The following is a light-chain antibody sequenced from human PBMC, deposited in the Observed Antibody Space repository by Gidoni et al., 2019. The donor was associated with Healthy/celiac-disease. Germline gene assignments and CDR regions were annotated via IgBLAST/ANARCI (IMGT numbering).Light chain of an antibody. Sequence: DIQITQSPSSLSASVGDRVTITYRASQSISSYLNWYKQKPGKAPKLLIYVESSLQIGVPSSFRGSGSGKDFTFTIRSLHPEDFATYYCKQSYSSPRTFGQGTKVEIK. CDR2: VES. V-gene: IGKV1-39*01. CDR1: QSISSY. CDR3: KQSYSSPRT. J-gene: IGKJ1*01.